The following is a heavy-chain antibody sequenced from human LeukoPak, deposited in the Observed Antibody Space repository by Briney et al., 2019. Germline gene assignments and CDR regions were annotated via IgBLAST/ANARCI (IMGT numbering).Heavy chain of an antibody. CDR1: GYTFTGYY. Sequence: SVKVSCKASGYTFTGYYMHWVRQAPGQGLEWMGRIIPILGIANYAQKFQGRVTITADKSTSTAYMELSSLRSEDTAVYYCASRAAAISYYYYYYGMDVWGQGTTVTVSS. V-gene: IGHV1-69*02. CDR3: ASRAAAISYYYYYYGMDV. CDR2: IIPILGIA. D-gene: IGHD6-13*01. J-gene: IGHJ6*02.